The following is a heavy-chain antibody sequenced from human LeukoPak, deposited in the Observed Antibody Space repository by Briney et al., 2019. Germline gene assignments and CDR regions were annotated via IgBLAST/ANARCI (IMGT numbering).Heavy chain of an antibody. CDR3: ARDRSTMVRGVLYYYYMDV. J-gene: IGHJ6*03. D-gene: IGHD3-10*01. V-gene: IGHV4-59*01. CDR1: GGSISSYY. CDR2: IYYSGST. Sequence: PSETLSLTCTVSGGSISSYYWSWIRQLPGKGLEWIGYIYYSGSTNYNPSLKSRVTISVDTSKNQFSLKLSSVTAADTAVYYCARDRSTMVRGVLYYYYMDVWDKGTTVTVSS.